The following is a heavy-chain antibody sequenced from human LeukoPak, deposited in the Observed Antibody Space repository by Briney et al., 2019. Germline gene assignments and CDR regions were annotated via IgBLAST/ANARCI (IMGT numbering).Heavy chain of an antibody. J-gene: IGHJ4*02. CDR1: GFTVSSSF. V-gene: IGHV3-66*01. D-gene: IGHD3-10*01. Sequence: TGGSLRLSCAASGFTVSSSFWSWVRQAPGKGLEWLSILYSDGARTQYADSAKGRFTISRDNSKNTLYLQMNSLRAEDTALYYCARLISGSYHLYFDDWGLGTLVTVSS. CDR3: ARLISGSYHLYFDD. CDR2: LYSDGART.